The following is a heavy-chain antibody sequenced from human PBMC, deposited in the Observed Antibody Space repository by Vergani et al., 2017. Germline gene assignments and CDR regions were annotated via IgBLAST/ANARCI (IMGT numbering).Heavy chain of an antibody. CDR2: IYYSGST. CDR1: GGSISSYY. Sequence: QVQLQESGPGLVKPSETLSLTCTVSGGSISSYYWSWIRQPPGKGLEWIGYIYYSGSTYYNPSLKSRVTISVDTSKNQFSLKLSSVTAADTAVYYCARLTRYSSGWYFDYWGQGTLVTVSS. CDR3: ARLTRYSSGWYFDY. J-gene: IGHJ4*02. V-gene: IGHV4-59*01. D-gene: IGHD6-19*01.